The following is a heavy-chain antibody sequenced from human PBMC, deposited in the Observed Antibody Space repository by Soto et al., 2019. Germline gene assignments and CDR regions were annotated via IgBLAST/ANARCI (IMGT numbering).Heavy chain of an antibody. CDR1: GFTFSSYA. CDR3: ARPLWRDDYNWGYFDL. V-gene: IGHV3-30-3*01. J-gene: IGHJ2*01. Sequence: QVQLVESGGGVVQPGRSLRLSCAASGFTFSSYAMHWVRQAPGKGLEWVAVISYDGSNKYYADSVKGRFTISRDNSXTTLYLQMNSLRAEDTAVYYCARPLWRDDYNWGYFDLWGRGTLVTVSS. CDR2: ISYDGSNK. D-gene: IGHD4-4*01.